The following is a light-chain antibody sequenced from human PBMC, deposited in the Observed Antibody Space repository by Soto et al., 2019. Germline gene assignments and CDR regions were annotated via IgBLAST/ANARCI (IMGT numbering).Light chain of an antibody. CDR3: SSYTSSSTLV. CDR2: EVS. Sequence: QSVLTQPASVSGSPGQSITISCTGTSSDVGGYNYVSWYQQHPGKAPKLMIYEVSNRPSGVSNRFSGSKSGNTASLTISGLQAEDEADYYCSSYTSSSTLVFGTQTKVT. V-gene: IGLV2-14*01. CDR1: SSDVGGYNY. J-gene: IGLJ1*01.